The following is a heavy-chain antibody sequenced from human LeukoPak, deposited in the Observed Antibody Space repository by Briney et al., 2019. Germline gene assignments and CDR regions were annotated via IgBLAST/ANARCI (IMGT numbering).Heavy chain of an antibody. Sequence: SETLSLTCTVSGGSISSYYWSWLRQPPGKGLEWIGYIYYSGSTNYNPSLKSRVTISVDTSKNQFSLKLSSVTAADTAVYYCARSAVATDFDYWGQGTLVTVSS. J-gene: IGHJ4*02. V-gene: IGHV4-59*08. D-gene: IGHD5-12*01. CDR3: ARSAVATDFDY. CDR2: IYYSGST. CDR1: GGSISSYY.